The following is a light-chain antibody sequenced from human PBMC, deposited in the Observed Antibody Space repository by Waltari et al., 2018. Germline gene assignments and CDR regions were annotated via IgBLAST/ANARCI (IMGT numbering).Light chain of an antibody. CDR1: QSVGRS. CDR2: GAS. CDR3: QHYVRLPVT. Sequence: EIVLTQSPGTLSLSPGERVTLSCWASQSVGRSLAWYQQKRGQAPRLLIYGASTRASGIPDRVSGSGSGTDFSLTISRLGPEDFAVYYCQHYVRLPVTFGQGTKVEIK. J-gene: IGKJ1*01. V-gene: IGKV3-20*01.